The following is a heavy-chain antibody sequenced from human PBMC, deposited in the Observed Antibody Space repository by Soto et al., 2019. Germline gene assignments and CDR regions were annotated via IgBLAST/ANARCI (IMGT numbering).Heavy chain of an antibody. CDR2: ILPMFGAV. D-gene: IGHD2-21*02. V-gene: IGHV1-69*06. CDR3: ARPKRSGYDRGDSYYHTMDV. Sequence: QMQLVQSGAEVKKSGSSVKVSCKASGGTSSNFVITWVRQVPGQGLEWLGGILPMFGAVKYAQMFQDRLTITADRSTNTAAMELGSLRPDDTAVYYCARPKRSGYDRGDSYYHTMDV. CDR1: GGTSSNFV. J-gene: IGHJ6*01.